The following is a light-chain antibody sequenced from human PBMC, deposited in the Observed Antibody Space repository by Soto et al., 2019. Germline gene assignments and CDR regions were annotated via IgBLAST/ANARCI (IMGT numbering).Light chain of an antibody. V-gene: IGLV2-14*01. CDR2: EVS. CDR1: SSDVGGYDF. CDR3: SSDGSRGTSV. Sequence: QSVLTQPASVAGSPGQSITISCAGTSSDVGGYDFVSWYQHHPGRAPKLLIYEVSGRPSGVSYRFSGSKSGNTASLIISGLQAEDEAYYYCSSDGSRGTSVLGTGTKVTVL. J-gene: IGLJ1*01.